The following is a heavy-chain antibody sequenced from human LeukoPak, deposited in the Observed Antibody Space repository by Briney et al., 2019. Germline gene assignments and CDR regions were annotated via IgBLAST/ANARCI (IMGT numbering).Heavy chain of an antibody. V-gene: IGHV1-8*03. Sequence: GASVKVSCKASGYTFTSYDINWVRQATGQGLEWMGWMNPNSGNTGYAQKFQGRVTITRNTSISTAYMELSSLRSEDTAVYYCARERNDYSNYLRMGYYYYYMDVWGKGTTVTVSS. J-gene: IGHJ6*03. CDR1: GYTFTSYD. D-gene: IGHD4-11*01. CDR3: ARERNDYSNYLRMGYYYYYMDV. CDR2: MNPNSGNT.